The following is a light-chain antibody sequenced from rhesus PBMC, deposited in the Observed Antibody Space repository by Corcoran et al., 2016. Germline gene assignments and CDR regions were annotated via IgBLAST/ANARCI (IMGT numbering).Light chain of an antibody. Sequence: DIQMTQSPSSLSASVGDRVTITCRASQGISSWLAWYQQTPGKAPKLLIYKASSLQRGVPLRFSGSGSGTDVKLTISSRQPEDFATYYCQQYNSAPLTFGGGTKVEIK. J-gene: IGKJ4*01. V-gene: IGKV1-21*01. CDR2: KAS. CDR3: QQYNSAPLT. CDR1: QGISSW.